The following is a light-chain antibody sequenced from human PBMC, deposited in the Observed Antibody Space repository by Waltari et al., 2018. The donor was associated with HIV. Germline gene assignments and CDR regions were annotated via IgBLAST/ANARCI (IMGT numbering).Light chain of an antibody. CDR2: SNN. J-gene: IGLJ2*01. CDR1: SSNIGSNT. Sequence: QSVLTQPPSASGTPGQRVTISCSGSSSNIGSNTVNWYQHLPGTAPKVLIYSNNQRPSEVPDRFSGSKSGTSVYLAISGLQSEDEADYYCATWDDSLNGVVFGGGTKLTV. V-gene: IGLV1-44*01. CDR3: ATWDDSLNGVV.